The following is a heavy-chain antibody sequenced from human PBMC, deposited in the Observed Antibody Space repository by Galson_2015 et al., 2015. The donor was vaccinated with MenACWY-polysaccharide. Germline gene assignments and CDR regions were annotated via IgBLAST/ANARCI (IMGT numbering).Heavy chain of an antibody. CDR2: ISGRGGAT. D-gene: IGHD1-1*01. J-gene: IGHJ4*02. V-gene: IGHV3-23*01. Sequence: SLRLSCAASEFIFTSSAMAWVRQAPGKGLEWESGISGRGGATYYADIVKGRFTSSRDNYNNTLYLQMDSLRADDTALYYCAKGDRVGGTTLAFDSWGQGALVTVTS. CDR3: AKGDRVGGTTLAFDS. CDR1: EFIFTSSA.